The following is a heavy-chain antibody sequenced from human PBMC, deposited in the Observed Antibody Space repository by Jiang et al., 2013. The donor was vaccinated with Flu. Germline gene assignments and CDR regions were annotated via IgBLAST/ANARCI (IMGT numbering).Heavy chain of an antibody. V-gene: IGHV4-34*01. Sequence: LLKPSETLSLTCAVYGGSFSGYYWSWIRQPPGKGLEWIGEINHSGSTNYNPSLKSRVTISVDTSKNQFSLKLSSVTAADTAVYYCASRTAGRPSSQTYYDFWSGREWNYGMDVWGKGTTVTVSS. D-gene: IGHD3-3*01. CDR2: INHSGST. CDR1: GGSFSGYY. J-gene: IGHJ6*04. CDR3: ASRTAGRPSSQTYYDFWSGREWNYGMDV.